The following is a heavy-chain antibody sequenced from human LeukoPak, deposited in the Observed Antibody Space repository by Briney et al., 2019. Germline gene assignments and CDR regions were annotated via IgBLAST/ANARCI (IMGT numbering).Heavy chain of an antibody. CDR2: ISSSGSTI. J-gene: IGHJ4*02. V-gene: IGHV3-48*03. Sequence: PGGSLRLSCAASGLTFSSYEMNWVRQAPGKGLEWVSHISSSGSTIYYTDFVKGRFTISRDNSKNLLYLQMNSLRAEDTAIYYCARTVARIGYWGQGTLVTVSS. D-gene: IGHD4-23*01. CDR1: GLTFSSYE. CDR3: ARTVARIGY.